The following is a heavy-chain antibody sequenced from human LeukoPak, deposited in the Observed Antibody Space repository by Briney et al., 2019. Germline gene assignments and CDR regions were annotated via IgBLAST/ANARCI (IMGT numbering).Heavy chain of an antibody. Sequence: GGSLRLSCGASGFTFSGYTMNWVRQAPGKGLEWVSSISSSGNYMYYADSVKGRCTISRDNAKNSLYLQMNSLRAEDTAVYYCARDPGSGSYMGDAFDIWGHGTMVTVSS. CDR3: ARDPGSGSYMGDAFDI. D-gene: IGHD1-26*01. CDR1: GFTFSGYT. V-gene: IGHV3-21*01. CDR2: ISSSGNYM. J-gene: IGHJ3*02.